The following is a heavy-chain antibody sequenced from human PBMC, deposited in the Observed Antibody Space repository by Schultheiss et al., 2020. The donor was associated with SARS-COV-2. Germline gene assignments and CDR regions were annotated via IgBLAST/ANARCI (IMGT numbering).Heavy chain of an antibody. CDR3: ARLTRRPLHGMDV. CDR1: GYSFTSDW. Sequence: GGSLRLSCKGSGYSFTSDWIGWVRQMPGKGLEWMGIIYPSDSHTKYSPSFQGQVTISADKSISTAYLQWSRLKASDTAMYYCARLTRRPLHGMDVWGQGTTVTVSS. CDR2: IYPSDSHT. J-gene: IGHJ6*02. D-gene: IGHD1-14*01. V-gene: IGHV5-51*01.